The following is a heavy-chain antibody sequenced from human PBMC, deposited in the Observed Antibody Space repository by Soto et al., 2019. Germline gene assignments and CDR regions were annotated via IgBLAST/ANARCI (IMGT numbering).Heavy chain of an antibody. J-gene: IGHJ6*02. CDR3: ARDLYFDWPKAYGMDV. V-gene: IGHV1-3*01. CDR1: GYTFTSYA. CDR2: INAGNGNT. D-gene: IGHD3-9*01. Sequence: ASVKVSCKASGYTFTSYAMHWVRQPPGQRLEWMGWINAGNGNTKYSQKFRGRVTITRDTSASAAYMELSSLRSEDTAVYYCARDLYFDWPKAYGMDVWGQGTTVTVSS.